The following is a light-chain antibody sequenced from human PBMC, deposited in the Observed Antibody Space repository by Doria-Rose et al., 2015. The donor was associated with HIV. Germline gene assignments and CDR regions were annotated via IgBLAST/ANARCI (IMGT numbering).Light chain of an antibody. Sequence: DIRMTQSPESLGMSLGERATLNCKSNQSLLYTSKNYLAWYQQKPVQPPKLLIYWASTRQSGFPARFSGSGSGTDFTLTISSLEAEDVAVYYCQQYYDTPSFGPGTTVDIK. CDR2: WAS. CDR1: QSLLYTSKNY. CDR3: QQYYDTPS. V-gene: IGKV4-1*01. J-gene: IGKJ3*01.